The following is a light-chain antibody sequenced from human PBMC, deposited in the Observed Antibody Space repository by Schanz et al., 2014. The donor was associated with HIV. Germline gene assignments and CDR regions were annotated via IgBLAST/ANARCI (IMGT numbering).Light chain of an antibody. Sequence: EIVLTQSPGSLSLSPGERATLSCRATQSVSSTFLAWYQQKPGQAPRLLIYGASTRVTGIPARFSGSGSGTEFTLTINSLQSEDFAVYYCQQYNNWPRTFGQGTKVEIK. CDR1: QSVSST. CDR2: GAS. V-gene: IGKV3-15*01. CDR3: QQYNNWPRT. J-gene: IGKJ1*01.